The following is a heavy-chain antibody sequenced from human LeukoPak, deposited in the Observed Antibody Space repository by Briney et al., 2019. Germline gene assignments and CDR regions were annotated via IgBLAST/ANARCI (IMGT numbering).Heavy chain of an antibody. CDR1: GGAITSHY. CDR3: AREGVVAATQFDY. D-gene: IGHD2-15*01. CDR2: IYYTGST. V-gene: IGHV4-59*11. Sequence: PSETLSLTCTVSGGAITSHYWSWIRQPPGKGLEWIGHIYYTGSTNYNPSLKSRVTISVDTSKNQFSLEVSSVTAADTAVYYCAREGVVAATQFDYWGQGTLVTVSS. J-gene: IGHJ4*02.